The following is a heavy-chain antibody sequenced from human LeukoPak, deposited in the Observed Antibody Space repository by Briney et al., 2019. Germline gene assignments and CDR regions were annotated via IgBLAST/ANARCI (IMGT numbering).Heavy chain of an antibody. Sequence: GGSLRLSCAASGFTFSSYGMSWVRQAPGKGLEWVVVISYDGSNKYYADSVKGRFTISRDNSRNTLYLQMNSLRAEDTAVYYCARGSGYLETFDYWGQGTLVTVSS. CDR2: ISYDGSNK. D-gene: IGHD3-22*01. CDR1: GFTFSSYG. J-gene: IGHJ4*02. CDR3: ARGSGYLETFDY. V-gene: IGHV3-30*03.